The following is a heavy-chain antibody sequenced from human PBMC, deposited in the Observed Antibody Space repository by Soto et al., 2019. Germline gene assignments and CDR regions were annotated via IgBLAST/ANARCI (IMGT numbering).Heavy chain of an antibody. D-gene: IGHD1-7*01. CDR1: GFSLSTSGVG. Sequence: SGPTLVKPTQTLTLTCTFSGFSLSTSGVGVGWIRQPPGKALEWLALIYWDDDKRYSPSLKSRLTITKDTSKNQVVLTMTNMDPVDTATYYCAHSRTGTTYTAENWFDPWGQGTLVTVSS. V-gene: IGHV2-5*02. CDR2: IYWDDDK. CDR3: AHSRTGTTYTAENWFDP. J-gene: IGHJ5*02.